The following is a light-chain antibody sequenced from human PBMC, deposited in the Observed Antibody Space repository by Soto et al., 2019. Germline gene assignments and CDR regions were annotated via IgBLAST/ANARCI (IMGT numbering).Light chain of an antibody. V-gene: IGLV2-14*03. CDR1: SSDVGGYNY. CDR2: EVS. J-gene: IGLJ3*02. Sequence: QSALTQPASVSGSPGQSITISCTGTSSDVGGYNYVSWYQQHPDKAPKLMIYEVSDRPSGVSNRFSVSKSGNTASLTISGLQAEDEADYYCSSYTSSGTVMFGGGTKLTVL. CDR3: SSYTSSGTVM.